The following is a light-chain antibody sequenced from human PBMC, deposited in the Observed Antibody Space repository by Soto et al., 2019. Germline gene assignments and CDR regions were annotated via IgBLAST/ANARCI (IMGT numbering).Light chain of an antibody. V-gene: IGLV1-51*01. CDR3: GTWDTSLSAYV. Sequence: QSVLAQPPSVSAAPGQKVTISCSGSSSNIGNNYVSWYQQLPGTAPKVLIYDNNKRPSGIPDRFSGSKSGTSATLGITGLQTGDEADYYCGTWDTSLSAYVFXTGTKGTVL. CDR2: DNN. CDR1: SSNIGNNY. J-gene: IGLJ1*01.